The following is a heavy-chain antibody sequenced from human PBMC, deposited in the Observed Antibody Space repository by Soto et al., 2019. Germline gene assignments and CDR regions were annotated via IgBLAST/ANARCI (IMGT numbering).Heavy chain of an antibody. CDR2: ISDTGVST. CDR3: AKEYYDFWDCGD. CDR1: GFTFSSYA. D-gene: IGHD3-3*01. Sequence: EVQLLESGGALVPPGGSLRLSCAASGFTFSSYAMSWVRQAPGKGLEWVSAISDTGVSTFYSHSVRGRFTVSRDNSQNTLYLQMDGLRAEDTAVYYCAKEYYDFWDCGDWGQGTLVTVSS. J-gene: IGHJ4*02. V-gene: IGHV3-23*01.